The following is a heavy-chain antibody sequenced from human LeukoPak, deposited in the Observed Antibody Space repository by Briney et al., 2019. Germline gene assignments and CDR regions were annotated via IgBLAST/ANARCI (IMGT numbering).Heavy chain of an antibody. CDR1: GYTFTSYA. J-gene: IGHJ5*02. V-gene: IGHV1-3*01. CDR2: INAGNGNT. D-gene: IGHD6-19*01. CDR3: AREAVEKWLPTKCWFDP. Sequence: ASVTVSCTASGYTFTSYAMHWVRQAPGQRLEWMGWINAGNGNTKYSQKFQGRVTITRDTSASTAYMELSSLRSEDTAVYYCAREAVEKWLPTKCWFDPWGQGTLVTVSS.